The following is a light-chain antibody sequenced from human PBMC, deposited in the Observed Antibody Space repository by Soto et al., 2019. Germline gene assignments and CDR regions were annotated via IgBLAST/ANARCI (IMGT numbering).Light chain of an antibody. V-gene: IGLV2-11*01. CDR3: SSYADNYVA. CDR2: DVS. CDR1: SSDVGDYNY. Sequence: QSALTQPRSVSGSPGQSVTISCTGTSSDVGDYNYVSWYQQHPGKAPKLLIYDVSKRPSGVPDRFSGSKSGDTASLTISGLQAEDEADYYCSSYADNYVAFGGGTKVTVL. J-gene: IGLJ3*02.